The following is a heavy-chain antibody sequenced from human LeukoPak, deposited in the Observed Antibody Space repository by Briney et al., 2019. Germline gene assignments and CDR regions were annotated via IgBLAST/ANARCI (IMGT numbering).Heavy chain of an antibody. CDR2: IYYSGST. Sequence: SQTLSLTCTVSGGSISSGDYYRSWIRQPPGKGLEWIGYIYYSGSTYYNPSLTSRVTISVDTSENQVSLKLSSVTAADTAVYYCARWHYYDSVGYPSGFDYWGQGTLVTVSS. J-gene: IGHJ4*02. V-gene: IGHV4-30-4*01. D-gene: IGHD3-22*01. CDR3: ARWHYYDSVGYPSGFDY. CDR1: GGSISSGDYY.